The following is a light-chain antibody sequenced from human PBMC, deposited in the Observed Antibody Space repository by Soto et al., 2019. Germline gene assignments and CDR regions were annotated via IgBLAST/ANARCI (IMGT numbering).Light chain of an antibody. Sequence: IQLTQSPSSLSASVGDRVSISCRASQGNTPFVAWYQQKSGKAPKLLIYGASTLQSGVPSRFSGSGSGTEFTLTISGLQPEDFATYYCQQLTARRFSFGQGTKLDIK. CDR1: QGNTPF. CDR2: GAS. CDR3: QQLTARRFS. J-gene: IGKJ2*01. V-gene: IGKV1-9*01.